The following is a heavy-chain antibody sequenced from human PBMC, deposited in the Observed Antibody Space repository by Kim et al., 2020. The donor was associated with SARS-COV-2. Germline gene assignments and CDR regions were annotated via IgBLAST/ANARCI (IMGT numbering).Heavy chain of an antibody. D-gene: IGHD2-8*02. V-gene: IGHV4-59*01. CDR1: GGSISSYY. Sequence: SETLSLTCTVSGGSISSYYWSWIRQPPGKGLEWIGYIYYSGSTNYNPSLKSRVTISVDTSKNQFSLKLSSVTAADTAVYYCARGSPLSLDVLGTHFDYWGQGTLVTVSS. J-gene: IGHJ4*02. CDR2: IYYSGST. CDR3: ARGSPLSLDVLGTHFDY.